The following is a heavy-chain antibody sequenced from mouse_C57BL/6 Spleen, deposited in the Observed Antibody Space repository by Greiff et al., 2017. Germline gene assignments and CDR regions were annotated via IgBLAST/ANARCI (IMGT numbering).Heavy chain of an antibody. Sequence: QVQLQQSGAELVKPGASVKMSCKASGYTFTSYWITWVKQRPGQGLEWIGDIYLGSGSTNYNEKFKSKATLTVDTSSSTAYMQLSSLTSEDSAVYYCARTPNYYGSSYYFDYWGQGTTLTVSS. V-gene: IGHV1-55*01. D-gene: IGHD1-1*01. J-gene: IGHJ2*01. CDR2: IYLGSGST. CDR1: GYTFTSYW. CDR3: ARTPNYYGSSYYFDY.